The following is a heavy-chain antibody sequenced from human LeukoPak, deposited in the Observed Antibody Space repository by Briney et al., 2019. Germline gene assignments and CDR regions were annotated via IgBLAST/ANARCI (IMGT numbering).Heavy chain of an antibody. Sequence: ASVKVSCKASGYTFTSYYMHWVRQAPGQGLEGMGWISGYNGNTNYAQKLQGRVTMTTDTSTSTAYMELRSLKSDDTAVYYCASLKNYYDSSGYLVTDAFDIWGQGTMVTVSS. D-gene: IGHD3-22*01. V-gene: IGHV1-18*04. J-gene: IGHJ3*02. CDR3: ASLKNYYDSSGYLVTDAFDI. CDR2: ISGYNGNT. CDR1: GYTFTSYY.